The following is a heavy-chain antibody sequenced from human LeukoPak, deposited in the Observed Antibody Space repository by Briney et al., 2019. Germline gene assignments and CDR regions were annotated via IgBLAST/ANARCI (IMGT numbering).Heavy chain of an antibody. CDR1: GGSFSGYY. V-gene: IGHV4-34*01. J-gene: IGHJ4*02. CDR2: INHSGST. CDR3: AKEYYDILTGYSAPYFDY. D-gene: IGHD3-9*01. Sequence: SETLSLTCAVYGGSFSGYYWSWIRQPPGKGLEWIGEINHSGSTNYNPSLKSRVTISVDTSKNQFSLKLSSVTAADTAVYYCAKEYYDILTGYSAPYFDYWGQGTLVTVSS.